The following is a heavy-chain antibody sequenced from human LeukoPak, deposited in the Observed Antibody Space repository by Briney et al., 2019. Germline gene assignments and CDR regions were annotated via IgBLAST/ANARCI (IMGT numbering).Heavy chain of an antibody. Sequence: SETLSLTCTVSGGSISSSSYYWGWIRQPPGKGLEWIGSIYYSGSTYYNPSLKSRVTISVDTSKNQFSLKLSSVTAADTAVYYCARSRSSWDAFDIWGQGTMVTVSS. V-gene: IGHV4-39*07. CDR3: ARSRSSWDAFDI. D-gene: IGHD6-13*01. CDR1: GGSISSSSYY. CDR2: IYYSGST. J-gene: IGHJ3*02.